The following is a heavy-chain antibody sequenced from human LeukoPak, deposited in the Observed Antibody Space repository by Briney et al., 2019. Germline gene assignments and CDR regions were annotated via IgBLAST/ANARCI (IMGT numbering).Heavy chain of an antibody. J-gene: IGHJ4*02. CDR2: IYYSGIT. V-gene: IGHV4-39*01. D-gene: IGHD2-2*01. CDR3: ASYRSSYVDY. CDR1: GGSISSSTYH. Sequence: SETVSLTCTVSGGSISSSTYHWGWIRQPPGKALEWIGTIYYSGITDYNPSLKSRVAISVDTSKNQFSLKVGSVTAADTAVYYSASYRSSYVDYWGQGSLASVSS.